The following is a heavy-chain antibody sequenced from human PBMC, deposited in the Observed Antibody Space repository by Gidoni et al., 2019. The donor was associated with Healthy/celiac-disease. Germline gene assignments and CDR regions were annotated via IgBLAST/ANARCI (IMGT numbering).Heavy chain of an antibody. Sequence: EVQLVESVGGLVKPGGSLRLSWSASGFTFSSYTMTWVRQAPRKGQGWVSSISSSSSNIYYADSVKGRFTISRDNAKNSLYLQMNSLRAEDTAVYYCARSRLDYYFDGMDVWGQGTTVTVSS. J-gene: IGHJ6*02. CDR3: ARSRLDYYFDGMDV. CDR1: GFTFSSYT. CDR2: ISSSSSNI. V-gene: IGHV3-21*01. D-gene: IGHD2-2*01.